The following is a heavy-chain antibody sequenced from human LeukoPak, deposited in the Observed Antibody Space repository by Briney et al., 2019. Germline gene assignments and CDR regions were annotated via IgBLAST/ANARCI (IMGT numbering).Heavy chain of an antibody. CDR1: VGSLSSYY. J-gene: IGHJ3*02. V-gene: IGHV4-4*07. CDR2: IYTSGST. Sequence: PSETLSLTSTVSVGSLSSYYWSWIRQPAGQGLGWIGRIYTSGSTNYNPTLKSPVTMSVDTSKNQFSLKLSSVTAADTAVYYCARDPPSWRNGACDIWGQGTMVTVSS. CDR3: ARDPPSWRNGACDI. D-gene: IGHD2-15*01.